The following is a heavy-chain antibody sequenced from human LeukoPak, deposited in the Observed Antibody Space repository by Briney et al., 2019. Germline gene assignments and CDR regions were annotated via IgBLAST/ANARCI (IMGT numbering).Heavy chain of an antibody. CDR1: GGSFSGYY. CDR2: INHSGST. J-gene: IGHJ6*02. CDR3: ARSPITGYYYYGMDV. D-gene: IGHD3-10*01. Sequence: SETLSLTYAVYGGSFSGYYWSWIRQPPGKGLEWIGEINHSGSTNYNPSLKSRVTISVDTSKNQFSLKLSSVTAADTAVYYCARSPITGYYYYGMDVWGQGTTVTVSS. V-gene: IGHV4-34*01.